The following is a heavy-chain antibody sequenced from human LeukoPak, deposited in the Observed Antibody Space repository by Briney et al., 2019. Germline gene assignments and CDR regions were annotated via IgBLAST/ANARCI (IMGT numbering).Heavy chain of an antibody. Sequence: SETLSLTCTVSGGSISSYYWSWIRQPPGKGLEWIGYIYYSGSTNYNPSLKSRVTISVDTSKNQFSLKLSSVTAADTAVYYSARPDSVNAFDIWGQGTMVTVSS. D-gene: IGHD3-22*01. CDR1: GGSISSYY. J-gene: IGHJ3*02. CDR3: ARPDSVNAFDI. CDR2: IYYSGST. V-gene: IGHV4-59*08.